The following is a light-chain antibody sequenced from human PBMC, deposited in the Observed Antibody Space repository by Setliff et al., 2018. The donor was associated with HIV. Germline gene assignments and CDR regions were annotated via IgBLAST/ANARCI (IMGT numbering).Light chain of an antibody. Sequence: QSVLTQPPSASGTPGLRVTISCSGSSSNIGRNAVTWYQQLPGAAPRLLIYSTNQRPAGVPARFSGSKSGTSASLAISGLQSEDEADYYCAAWDDSLNGHGVFGGGTKVTVL. CDR1: SSNIGRNA. CDR2: STN. V-gene: IGLV1-44*01. CDR3: AAWDDSLNGHGV. J-gene: IGLJ2*01.